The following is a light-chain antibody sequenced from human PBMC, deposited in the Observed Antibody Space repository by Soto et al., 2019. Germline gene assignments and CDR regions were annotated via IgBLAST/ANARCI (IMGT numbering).Light chain of an antibody. CDR2: EVI. CDR3: SSYTSSSTLV. CDR1: SSDIGAYDF. V-gene: IGLV2-14*01. J-gene: IGLJ3*02. Sequence: QSALTQPPSVSGSPGQSVTISCTGTSSDIGAYDFVSWYQHHPGKAPQLIIYEVIKRPSGVPDRFSGSKSGNTASLTISGLQAEDEADYFCSSYTSSSTLVFGGGTKLTVL.